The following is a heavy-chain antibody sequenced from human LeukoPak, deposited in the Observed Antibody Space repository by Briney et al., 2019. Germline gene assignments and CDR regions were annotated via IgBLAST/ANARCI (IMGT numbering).Heavy chain of an antibody. J-gene: IGHJ3*02. V-gene: IGHV1-69*04. CDR1: GGTFSSYA. CDR2: IIPILGIA. CDR3: ARELVELSRAFDI. D-gene: IGHD1-7*01. Sequence: GSSVKVSCKASGGTFSSYAISWVRQAPGQGLEWMGRIIPILGIANYAQKFQGGVTITADKSTSTAYMELSSLRSEDTAVYYCARELVELSRAFDIWGQGTMVTVSS.